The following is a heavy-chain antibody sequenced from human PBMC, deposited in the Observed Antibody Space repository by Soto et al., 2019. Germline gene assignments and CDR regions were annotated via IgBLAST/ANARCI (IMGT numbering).Heavy chain of an antibody. D-gene: IGHD3-22*01. Sequence: EVQLLESGGGLVQPGGSLRLSCAASGFTFSSYAMSWVRQAPGKGLEWVSAISGSGGSTYYADSVKGRFTISRDNSKNTLYLQMNSLRAEDTAVYYCAKDHGVMIVVVADAFDIWGQGTMVTVSS. V-gene: IGHV3-23*01. J-gene: IGHJ3*02. CDR3: AKDHGVMIVVVADAFDI. CDR1: GFTFSSYA. CDR2: ISGSGGST.